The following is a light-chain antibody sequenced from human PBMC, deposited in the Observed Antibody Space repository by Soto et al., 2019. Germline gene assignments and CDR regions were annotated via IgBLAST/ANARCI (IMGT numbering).Light chain of an antibody. Sequence: QSALTQPASVSGSPGQSITISCTGTSSDVGGYNYVSWYQQHPGKAPKLMIYEVSNRPSGVSNRFSGSRSGNTASLTISGLQAEDEAEYYCNSYTSGSTFVFGPGTKVTVL. CDR2: EVS. J-gene: IGLJ1*01. CDR1: SSDVGGYNY. V-gene: IGLV2-14*01. CDR3: NSYTSGSTFV.